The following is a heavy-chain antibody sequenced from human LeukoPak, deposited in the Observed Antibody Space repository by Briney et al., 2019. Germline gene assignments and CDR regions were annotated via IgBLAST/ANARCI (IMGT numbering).Heavy chain of an antibody. V-gene: IGHV1-69*13. J-gene: IGHJ4*02. Sequence: SVKVSCKASGGTFSSYAISWVRQAPGQGLERMGGIIPIFGTANYAQKFQGRVTITADESTSTAYMELSSLRSEDTAVYYCARALTGTTPNDYWGQGTLVTVSS. CDR3: ARALTGTTPNDY. CDR2: IIPIFGTA. D-gene: IGHD1-1*01. CDR1: GGTFSSYA.